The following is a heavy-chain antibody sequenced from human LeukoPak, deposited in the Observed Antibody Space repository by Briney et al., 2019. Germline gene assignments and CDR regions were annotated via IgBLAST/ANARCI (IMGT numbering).Heavy chain of an antibody. D-gene: IGHD4-11*01. CDR3: ARYSTVKSHGSYYYGMDV. Sequence: ASVKVSCKASGYTFTGYYMHWVRQAPGQGLEWMGWINPNSGGTNYAQKFQGRVTMTRDTSISTAYMELSRLRSDGTAVYYCARYSTVKSHGSYYYGMDVWGQGTTVTVSS. CDR2: INPNSGGT. V-gene: IGHV1-2*02. CDR1: GYTFTGYY. J-gene: IGHJ6*02.